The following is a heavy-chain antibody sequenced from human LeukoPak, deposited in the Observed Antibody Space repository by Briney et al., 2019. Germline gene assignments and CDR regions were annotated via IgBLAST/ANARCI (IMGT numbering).Heavy chain of an antibody. CDR2: MSGRGGSA. V-gene: IGHV3-23*01. CDR1: GLTFIRYS. Sequence: PGRSLRLSWAVAGLTFIRYSMSWVRQAPGKGLEWVSAMSGRGGSAYYADSVKGRFPISRDHSQNTLYLQMNRLSAEDTAVYYCAKVSPVVVAATTESNFDYWRQGTLATVSS. CDR3: AKVSPVVVAATTESNFDY. J-gene: IGHJ4*02. D-gene: IGHD2-15*01.